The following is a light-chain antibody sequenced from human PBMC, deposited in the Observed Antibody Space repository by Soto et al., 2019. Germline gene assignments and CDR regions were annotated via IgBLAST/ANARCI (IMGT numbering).Light chain of an antibody. CDR2: KAS. J-gene: IGKJ1*01. CDR3: QHHNSYSEA. CDR1: PTISRG. V-gene: IGKV1-5*03. Sequence: IQMTQSPSALSGSVGDRVTSTCGAGPTISRGLAWYQQKPGKAPKLLIYKASTLKSGVPPRFSGSGSGTEFTLTISSLQPDDFATYYCQHHNSYSEAFGQGTKVDIK.